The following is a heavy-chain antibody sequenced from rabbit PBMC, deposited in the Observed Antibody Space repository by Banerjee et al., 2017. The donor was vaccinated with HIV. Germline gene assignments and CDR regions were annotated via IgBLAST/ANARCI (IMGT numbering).Heavy chain of an antibody. CDR1: GFDFSSYG. V-gene: IGHV1S45*01. Sequence: QEQLVESGGGLVQPGGSLKLSCTASGFDFSSYGISWVRQAPGKGLKWIGYINTNSGNAVYASWAKGRFTISKTSSTTVTLQMTSLTAADTATYFCARDLAGVIGWNFGLWGPGTLVTVS. D-gene: IGHD4-1*01. CDR2: INTNSGNA. CDR3: ARDLAGVIGWNFGL. J-gene: IGHJ4*01.